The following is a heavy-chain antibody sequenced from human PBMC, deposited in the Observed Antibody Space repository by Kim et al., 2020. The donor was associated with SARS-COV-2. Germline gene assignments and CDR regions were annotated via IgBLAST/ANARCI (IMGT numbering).Heavy chain of an antibody. J-gene: IGHJ4*02. D-gene: IGHD6-13*01. CDR3: AVKSSWYTPFDY. Sequence: KYSQKFQGRVTITRDTSASTAYMELSSLRSEDTAVYYCAVKSSWYTPFDYWGQGTLVTVSS. V-gene: IGHV1-3*01.